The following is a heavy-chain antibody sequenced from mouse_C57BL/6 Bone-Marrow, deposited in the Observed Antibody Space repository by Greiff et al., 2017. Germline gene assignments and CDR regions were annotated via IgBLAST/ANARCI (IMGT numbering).Heavy chain of an antibody. J-gene: IGHJ1*03. CDR2: INPYNGGT. CDR3: ARKGFITFV. Sequence: VQLQQSGPVLVKPGASVKMSCKASGYTFTDYYMNWVKQSHGKSLEWIGVINPYNGGTSYNQKFKGKATLTVDKSSSTAYMELNSLTSEDSAVYYCARKGFITFVWGTGTTVTVSS. D-gene: IGHD1-1*01. V-gene: IGHV1-19*01. CDR1: GYTFTDYY.